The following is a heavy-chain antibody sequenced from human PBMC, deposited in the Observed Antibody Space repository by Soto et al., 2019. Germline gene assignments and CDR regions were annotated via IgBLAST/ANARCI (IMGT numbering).Heavy chain of an antibody. D-gene: IGHD5-18*01. CDR3: AGEAMVNPMNCDY. CDR1: GYTFTNYY. CDR2: FNPSGGRT. Sequence: QVQLVQSGAEVKKPGASVKVSCKTSGYTFTNYYMHWVRQAPGEGLEWMGVFNPSGGRTSYAQKFQGRVXXTXDXXASTFYMELSRVRSEDTAIYYCAGEAMVNPMNCDYWGPGPLVTVS. J-gene: IGHJ4*02. V-gene: IGHV1-46*01.